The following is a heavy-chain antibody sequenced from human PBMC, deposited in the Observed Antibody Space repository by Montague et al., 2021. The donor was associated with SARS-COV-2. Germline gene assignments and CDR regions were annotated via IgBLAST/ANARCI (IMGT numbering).Heavy chain of an antibody. J-gene: IGHJ4*02. V-gene: IGHV4-34*01. CDR1: GGSFSGYY. Sequence: SETLSLTCAVYGGSFSGYYWNWIRQPPGKGLEWIGEINHSGSTNYNPSLKRRVTMSVDTSKNQFSLKLSSVTAADTAVYYCARGARQGYGFRLGSFDYWGQGTLVTVSS. CDR2: INHSGST. D-gene: IGHD3-10*01. CDR3: ARGARQGYGFRLGSFDY.